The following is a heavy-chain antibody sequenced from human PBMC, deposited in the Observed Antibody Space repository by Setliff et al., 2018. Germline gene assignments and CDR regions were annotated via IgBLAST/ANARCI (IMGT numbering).Heavy chain of an antibody. CDR2: IYPGNADT. J-gene: IGHJ3*02. D-gene: IGHD3-22*01. Sequence: GESLKISCKGSGYSFTDYWIAWVRQTPGKGLEWMGTIYPGNADTRYSPSFQGQVTISTDTSKDQFSLKLSSVTAADTAVYYCARLSRDDSSGYYYVMGPNAFDIWGQGTMVTVSS. V-gene: IGHV5-51*01. CDR1: GYSFTDYW. CDR3: ARLSRDDSSGYYYVMGPNAFDI.